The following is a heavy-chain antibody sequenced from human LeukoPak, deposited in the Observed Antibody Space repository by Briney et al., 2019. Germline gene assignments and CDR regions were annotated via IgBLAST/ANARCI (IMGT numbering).Heavy chain of an antibody. J-gene: IGHJ4*02. V-gene: IGHV1-2*02. CDR3: ARVGGGVVPAALDY. CDR1: GYTFTGYY. CDR2: INPNSGGT. D-gene: IGHD2-2*01. Sequence: ASVKVSCKASGYTFTGYYMHWVRQAPGQGLEWMGWINPNSGGTNYAQKFQGRVTMTRDTSISTAYMKLSRLRSDDTAVYYCARVGGGVVPAALDYWGQGTLVTVSS.